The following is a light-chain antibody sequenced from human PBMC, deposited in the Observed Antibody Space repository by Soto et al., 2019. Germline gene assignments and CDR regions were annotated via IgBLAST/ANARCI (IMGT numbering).Light chain of an antibody. J-gene: IGKJ2*01. CDR3: MQLTHVPYT. CDR2: RAS. CDR1: QRLGGN. V-gene: IGKV3-15*01. Sequence: EIVMTQSPATLAGSPGETVTLSCRASQRLGGNLAWYQQKPGQAPRLLIFRASTRATGVPARFSGRGSGTDFTLKISRVEAEDVGVYYCMQLTHVPYTFGQGTKLEIK.